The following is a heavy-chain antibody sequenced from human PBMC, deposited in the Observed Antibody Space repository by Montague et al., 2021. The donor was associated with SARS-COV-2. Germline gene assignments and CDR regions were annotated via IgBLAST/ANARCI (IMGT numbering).Heavy chain of an antibody. CDR2: MYYGGST. J-gene: IGHJ4*02. CDR3: ARDFDY. Sequence: SETLSLTCTVSGGSISSYYWSWIRQPLGKGLEWIGYMYYGGSTNYNPSLKSRVTLSVDTSKNQFSLKLSSVTAADTAVCYCARDFDYWGQGTLVIVSS. V-gene: IGHV4-59*13. CDR1: GGSISSYY.